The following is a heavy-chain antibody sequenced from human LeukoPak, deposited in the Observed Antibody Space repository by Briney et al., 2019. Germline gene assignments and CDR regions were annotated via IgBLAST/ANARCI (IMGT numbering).Heavy chain of an antibody. Sequence: SETLSLTCAVYGGSFSGYYWTWIRRPPGKGLEWIGEINHSGSTNYNPSLKSRVTISVDTSKNQFSLKLSSVTAADTAVYYCARPNHKDHCSSTSCYRYFDYWGQGTLVTVSS. CDR1: GGSFSGYY. CDR3: ARPNHKDHCSSTSCYRYFDY. CDR2: INHSGST. J-gene: IGHJ4*02. D-gene: IGHD2-2*02. V-gene: IGHV4-34*01.